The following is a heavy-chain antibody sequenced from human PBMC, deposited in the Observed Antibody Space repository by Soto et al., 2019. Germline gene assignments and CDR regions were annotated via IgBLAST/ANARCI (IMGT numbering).Heavy chain of an antibody. Sequence: QVQLVESGGGVVQPGRSLRLSCAASGFTFSSYGMHWVRQAPGKGLEWVAVIWYDGSNKYYADSVKGRFTISRDNSKNTLYLQMNSLRAEDTAVYYCARDQGQQLAIDAFDIWGQGTMVTVSS. V-gene: IGHV3-33*01. D-gene: IGHD6-13*01. J-gene: IGHJ3*02. CDR2: IWYDGSNK. CDR1: GFTFSSYG. CDR3: ARDQGQQLAIDAFDI.